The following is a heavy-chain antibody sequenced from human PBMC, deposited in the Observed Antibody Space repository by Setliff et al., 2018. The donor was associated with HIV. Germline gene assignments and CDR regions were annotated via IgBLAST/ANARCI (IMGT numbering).Heavy chain of an antibody. J-gene: IGHJ5*02. CDR3: ARLVEAYDSSGYFFNWFDP. CDR2: IYTSGST. CDR1: GGSFSGYY. V-gene: IGHV4-59*10. D-gene: IGHD3-22*01. Sequence: SETLSLTCVVYGGSFSGYYWSWIRQPAGKGLEWIGRIYTSGSTNYNPSLKSRVTILVDTSKNHFSLNLSSVTAADTAVYYCARLVEAYDSSGYFFNWFDPWGQGTLVTVSS.